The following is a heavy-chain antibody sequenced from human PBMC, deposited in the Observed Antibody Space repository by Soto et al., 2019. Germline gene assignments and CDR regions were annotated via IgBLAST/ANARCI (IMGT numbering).Heavy chain of an antibody. CDR1: GFTLSSYS. V-gene: IGHV3-21*01. Sequence: GRSLRLSCAASGFTLSSYSRNWVRQAPGKGLEWVSSISSSSSYIYYADSVKGRFTISRDNAKNSLYLQMNSLRAEDTAVYYCAFAGSGSYSNVPDAFDIWGQGTMVTVSS. CDR3: AFAGSGSYSNVPDAFDI. D-gene: IGHD3-10*01. J-gene: IGHJ3*02. CDR2: ISSSSSYI.